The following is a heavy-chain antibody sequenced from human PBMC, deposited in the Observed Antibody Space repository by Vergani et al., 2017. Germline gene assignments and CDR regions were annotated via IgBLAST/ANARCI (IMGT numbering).Heavy chain of an antibody. Sequence: QVQLQQWGAGLLKPSETLALTCAVYGGSFSGYYWSWIRQPPGKGLEWIGEINHSGSTNYNPSLKSRVTISVDTSKNQFSLTLSSVTAADTAVYYCARGSSSPWYYYYGMDVWGQGTTVTVSS. V-gene: IGHV4-34*01. CDR1: GGSFSGYY. D-gene: IGHD6-13*01. CDR3: ARGSSSPWYYYYGMDV. J-gene: IGHJ6*02. CDR2: INHSGST.